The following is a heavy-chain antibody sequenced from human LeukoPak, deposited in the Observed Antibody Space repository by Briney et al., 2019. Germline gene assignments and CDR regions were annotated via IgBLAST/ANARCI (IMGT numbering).Heavy chain of an antibody. Sequence: GGSLRLSCAASGFTFSSYAMSWVRQAPGKGLEWVSAISGSGGSTYYSDPVKGRFTISRDNSKNTLYLQVNSLRAEDTAVYYCANRPYYYYYGMDVWGQGTTVTVSS. J-gene: IGHJ6*02. CDR3: ANRPYYYYYGMDV. CDR2: ISGSGGST. CDR1: GFTFSSYA. V-gene: IGHV3-23*01.